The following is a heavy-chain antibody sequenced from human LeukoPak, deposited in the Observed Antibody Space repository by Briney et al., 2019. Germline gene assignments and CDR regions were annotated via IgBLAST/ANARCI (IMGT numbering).Heavy chain of an antibody. D-gene: IGHD4-17*01. CDR2: IYYSGST. CDR3: AREDYGDGFDY. J-gene: IGHJ4*02. V-gene: IGHV4-59*01. CDR1: GGSISSYY. Sequence: SETLSLTCTFSGGSISSYYWSWIRQPPGKGLEWIGYIYYSGSTNYNPSLKSRVTISVDTSKNQFSLKLSSVTAADTAVYYCAREDYGDGFDYWGQGTLVTVSS.